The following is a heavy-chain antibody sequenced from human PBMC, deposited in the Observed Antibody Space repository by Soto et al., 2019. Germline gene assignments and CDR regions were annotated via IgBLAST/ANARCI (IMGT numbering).Heavy chain of an antibody. CDR2: IYHSGST. D-gene: IGHD3-10*01. CDR3: ARKNYYASGRLWFDP. Sequence: SETLSLTCGVSGVSISSSNWWSWVRQPPGKGLEWIGEIYHSGSTNYNPSLKSRVTISVDKSKNQFSLRLSSLTAADTAVYYCARKNYYASGRLWFDPWGQGTLVTVSS. V-gene: IGHV4-4*02. J-gene: IGHJ5*02. CDR1: GVSISSSNW.